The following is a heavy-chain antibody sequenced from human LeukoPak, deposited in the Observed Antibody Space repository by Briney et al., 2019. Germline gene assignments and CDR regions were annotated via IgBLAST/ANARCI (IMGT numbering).Heavy chain of an antibody. CDR2: INTSGST. CDR1: GGSISSYY. Sequence: PSETLSLTCTVSGGSISSYYWSWIRQPAGKGLEWIGRINTSGSTNYNPSLKSRVTMSVDTSKNQFSLKLSSVTAADTAVYYCARVGETGAYYYYGMDVWGQGTTVTVSS. D-gene: IGHD3-16*01. J-gene: IGHJ6*02. CDR3: ARVGETGAYYYYGMDV. V-gene: IGHV4-4*07.